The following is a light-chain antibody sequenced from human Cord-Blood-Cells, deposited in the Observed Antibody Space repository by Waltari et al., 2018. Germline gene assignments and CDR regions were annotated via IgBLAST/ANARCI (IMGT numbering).Light chain of an antibody. CDR3: NSRDSSGNHPVV. V-gene: IGLV3-19*01. CDR2: GKN. Sequence: AASVALGQTVRITCQGDSLRSYYASWYQQKPGQAPVLVIYGKNNRPSGIPDRFSGSSSGNTASLTITGAQAEDEADYYCNSRDSSGNHPVVFGGGTKLTVL. CDR1: SLRSYY. J-gene: IGLJ2*01.